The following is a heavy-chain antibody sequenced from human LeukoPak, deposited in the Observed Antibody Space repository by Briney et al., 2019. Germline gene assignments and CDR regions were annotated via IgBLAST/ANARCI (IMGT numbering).Heavy chain of an antibody. V-gene: IGHV4-39*01. CDR2: IYYSGST. CDR3: LGGVALYCSGGSCYTTGNWFDP. Sequence: SETLSLTCTVSGGSISSSSYYWGWIRQPPGKGLEWIGSIYYSGSTYYNPSLKSRVTISVDTSKNQFSLKLSSVTAADTAVYYCLGGVALYCSGGSCYTTGNWFDPWGQGTLVTVSS. J-gene: IGHJ5*02. CDR1: GGSISSSSYY. D-gene: IGHD2-15*01.